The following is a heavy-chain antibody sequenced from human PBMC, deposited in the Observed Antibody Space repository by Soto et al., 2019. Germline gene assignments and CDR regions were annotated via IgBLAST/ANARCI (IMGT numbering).Heavy chain of an antibody. CDR3: PRDPDYGSYFAY. CDR1: GGSVSSGRYY. D-gene: IGHD3-10*01. CDR2: VYYSGSI. Sequence: QVQLQESGPGLAKPSETLSLTCTVSGGSVSSGRYYWGWIRQPPGKGLEWIGFVYYSGSINYNPTIKRRVTISIDTPKNQFALKLRSVPAADTAVYYCPRDPDYGSYFAYWGRGTLVTVSS. J-gene: IGHJ4*02. V-gene: IGHV4-61*01.